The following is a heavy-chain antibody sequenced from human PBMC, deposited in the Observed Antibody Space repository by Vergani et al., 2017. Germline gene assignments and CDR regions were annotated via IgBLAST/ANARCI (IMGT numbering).Heavy chain of an antibody. D-gene: IGHD6-13*01. CDR3: ARHRDVAAAGRYGY. V-gene: IGHV4-34*01. Sequence: QVQLQQWGAGLLKPSETLSLTCAVYGGSFSGYYWGWIRPPPGEGLEWIGSIYYSGSTYYNPSLKSRVTISVDTSKTQFSLKLSSVTAADTAVYYCARHRDVAAAGRYGYWGQGTLVTVSS. J-gene: IGHJ4*02. CDR1: GGSFSGYY. CDR2: IYYSGST.